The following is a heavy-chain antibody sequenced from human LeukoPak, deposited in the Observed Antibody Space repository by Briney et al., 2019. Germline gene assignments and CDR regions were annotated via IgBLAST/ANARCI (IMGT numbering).Heavy chain of an antibody. CDR2: ISGSGGST. Sequence: PGGSLRLSCAASGFTFSSYAMSWVRQAPGKGLEWVSAISGSGGSTYYADSVKGRFTISRDNSKNTLFLQMNSLRAEDTAVYYCAREESSDYTSGWYWGYFDFWGQGTLVTVSS. V-gene: IGHV3-23*01. CDR3: AREESSDYTSGWYWGYFDF. CDR1: GFTFSSYA. D-gene: IGHD6-19*01. J-gene: IGHJ4*02.